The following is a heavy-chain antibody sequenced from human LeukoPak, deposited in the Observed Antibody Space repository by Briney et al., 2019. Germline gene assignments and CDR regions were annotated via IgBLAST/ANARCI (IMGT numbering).Heavy chain of an antibody. CDR3: AEVRSSAYDI. CDR2: IRQNGRDM. V-gene: IGHV3-7*01. Sequence: PGGSLRLSCAASGFTFSDDWMIWVRQAPGKGLEWVANIRQNGRDMRYVDSVKGRFTISRDNAKNSLYLQMNSLRDEDTAVYYCAEVRSSAYDIWGQGTLVTISS. CDR1: GFTFSDDW. J-gene: IGHJ3*02. D-gene: IGHD3-10*01.